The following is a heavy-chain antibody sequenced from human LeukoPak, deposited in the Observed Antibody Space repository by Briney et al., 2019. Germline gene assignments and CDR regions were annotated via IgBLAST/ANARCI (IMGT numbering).Heavy chain of an antibody. CDR2: FCSGGST. J-gene: IGHJ2*01. CDR1: VGSISSSRCY. CDR3: ARRTDGGYGAWYFDL. D-gene: IGHD5-12*01. Sequence: SETLSLTCFVSVGSISSSRCYWLWLRQPPGKGLEGIGSFCSGGSTYYNPSLKSRITKTVDTSKNQFSLKLTSGTTADTAVYYCARRTDGGYGAWYFDLWGRGTRVTVSS. V-gene: IGHV4-39*01.